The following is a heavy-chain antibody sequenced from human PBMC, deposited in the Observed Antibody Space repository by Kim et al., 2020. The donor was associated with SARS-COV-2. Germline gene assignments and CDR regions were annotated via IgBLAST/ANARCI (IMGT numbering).Heavy chain of an antibody. J-gene: IGHJ5*02. CDR1: GFTFSSYG. Sequence: GGSLRLSCAASGFTFSSYGMHWVRQAPGKGLEWVAVISYDGSNKYYADSVKGRFTISRDNSKNTLYLQMNSLRAEDTAVYYCAKDAPRPYINYYDSSGYSNWFDPWGQGTLVTVSS. V-gene: IGHV3-30*18. D-gene: IGHD3-22*01. CDR3: AKDAPRPYINYYDSSGYSNWFDP. CDR2: ISYDGSNK.